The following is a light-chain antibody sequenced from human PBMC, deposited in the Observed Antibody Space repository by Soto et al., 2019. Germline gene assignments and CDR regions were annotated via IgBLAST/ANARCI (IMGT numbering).Light chain of an antibody. CDR3: SSYTTRSTLV. CDR2: EVS. CDR1: SSDVGGYNY. V-gene: IGLV2-14*01. Sequence: QSALTQPASVSGSPGQSITISCTGTSSDVGGYNYVSWYQQHPGKAPKPMIYEVSNRPSGVSDRFSGSKSGNTASLTISGLQAEDEADYYCSSYTTRSTLVFGGGTKLTVL. J-gene: IGLJ3*02.